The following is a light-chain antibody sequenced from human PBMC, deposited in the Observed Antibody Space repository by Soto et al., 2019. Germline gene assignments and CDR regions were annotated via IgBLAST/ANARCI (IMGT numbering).Light chain of an antibody. J-gene: IGKJ4*01. CDR1: QSINID. Sequence: EIEMTQSPATLSVSPGERATLSCRASQSINIDLAWYQQKPGHPPRLLIYDASTRATGIPARFSGSGSGTEFTLTISSLQSEDFAVYYCQQYRGLAFGGGTKLEIK. V-gene: IGKV3-15*01. CDR3: QQYRGLA. CDR2: DAS.